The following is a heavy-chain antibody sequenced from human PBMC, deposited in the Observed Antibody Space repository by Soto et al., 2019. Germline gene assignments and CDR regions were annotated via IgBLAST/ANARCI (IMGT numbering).Heavy chain of an antibody. Sequence: SETLSLTCTVSGGSISSGGYYWSWIRQHPGKGLEWIGYIYYSGSTYYNPSLKSRVTISVDTSKNQFSLKLSSVTAADTAVYYCARNSQLLHMDVWGKGTTVTVSS. CDR3: ARNSQLLHMDV. D-gene: IGHD2-2*01. CDR2: IYYSGST. J-gene: IGHJ6*03. CDR1: GGSISSGGYY. V-gene: IGHV4-31*03.